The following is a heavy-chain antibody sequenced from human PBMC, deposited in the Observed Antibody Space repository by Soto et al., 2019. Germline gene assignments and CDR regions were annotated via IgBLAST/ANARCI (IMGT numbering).Heavy chain of an antibody. CDR3: ARDTDGNMVRGVIFAFDI. Sequence: PGGSLRLSCAASGFTFSSYGMHWVRQAPGKGLEWVAVIWYDGSNKYYADSVKGRFTISRDNSKNTLYLQMNSLRAEDTAVYYCARDTDGNMVRGVIFAFDIWGQGTMVTVSS. CDR2: IWYDGSNK. CDR1: GFTFSSYG. D-gene: IGHD3-10*01. V-gene: IGHV3-33*01. J-gene: IGHJ3*02.